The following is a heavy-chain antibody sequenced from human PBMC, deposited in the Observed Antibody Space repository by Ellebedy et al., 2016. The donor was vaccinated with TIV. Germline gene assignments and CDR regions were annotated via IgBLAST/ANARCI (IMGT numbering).Heavy chain of an antibody. V-gene: IGHV3-23*01. Sequence: GGSLRLSXAASGFTFSSYAMSWVRQAPGKGLEWVSAISGSGGSTYYADSVKGRFTISRDNSKNTLYLQMNSLRAEDTAVYYCAKPLAYCGGDCYQYHYYGMDVWGQGTTVTVSS. J-gene: IGHJ6*02. D-gene: IGHD2-21*02. CDR2: ISGSGGST. CDR1: GFTFSSYA. CDR3: AKPLAYCGGDCYQYHYYGMDV.